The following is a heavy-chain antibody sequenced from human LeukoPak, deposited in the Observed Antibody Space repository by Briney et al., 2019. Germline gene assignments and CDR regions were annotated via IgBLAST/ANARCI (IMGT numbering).Heavy chain of an antibody. D-gene: IGHD3-10*01. J-gene: IGHJ4*02. CDR1: GFTFSSYE. CDR2: ISRSGTTT. V-gene: IGHV3-48*03. Sequence: GGSLRLPCAASGFTFSSYEMNWVRQAPGKGLEWVSYISRSGTTTHYADSVKGRFTISRDNAKNSLYLQMNSLRAEDTAVYYCAREMRDYYGSGSHYDYWGQGTLVTVSS. CDR3: AREMRDYYGSGSHYDY.